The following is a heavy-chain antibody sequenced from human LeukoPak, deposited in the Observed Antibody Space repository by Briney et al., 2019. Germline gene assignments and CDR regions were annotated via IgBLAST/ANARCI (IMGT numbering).Heavy chain of an antibody. CDR1: GGSISDYY. V-gene: IGHV4-4*07. CDR2: IYTSGST. CDR3: ARDGGVVVPAAPAVFDV. D-gene: IGHD2-2*01. J-gene: IGHJ3*01. Sequence: TSETLSLTCTVSGGSISDYYWSWIRQPAGKGLEWIGRIYTSGSTNYNPSLKSRVTMSTDTSKNQFSLKLTSVTAADTAVYYCARDGGVVVPAAPAVFDVWGQGTMVTVSS.